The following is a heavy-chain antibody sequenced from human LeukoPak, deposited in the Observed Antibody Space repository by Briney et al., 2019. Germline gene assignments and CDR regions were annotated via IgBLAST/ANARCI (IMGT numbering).Heavy chain of an antibody. CDR2: ISYDGSNK. CDR3: ARDLVRSGDY. CDR1: GFTFSSYW. J-gene: IGHJ4*02. D-gene: IGHD2-2*01. Sequence: GGSLRLSCAASGFTFSSYWMSWVRQAPGKGLEWVAVISYDGSNKYYADSVKGRFTISRDNSKNTLYLQMNSLRAEDTAVYYCARDLVRSGDYWGQGTLVTVSS. V-gene: IGHV3-30-3*01.